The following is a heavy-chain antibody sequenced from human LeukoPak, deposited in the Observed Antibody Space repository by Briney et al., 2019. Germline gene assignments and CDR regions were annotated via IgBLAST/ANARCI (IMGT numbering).Heavy chain of an antibody. Sequence: ASVKVSCKASGYTFTSYYMHWVRQAPGQGLEWMGIINPSGGSTSYAQKFQGRVTMTTDTSTSTAYMELRSLRSDDTAVYYCARTWGGYYYDSSGYYSLDYWGQGTLVTVSS. J-gene: IGHJ4*02. CDR2: INPSGGST. V-gene: IGHV1-46*01. CDR3: ARTWGGYYYDSSGYYSLDY. CDR1: GYTFTSYY. D-gene: IGHD3-22*01.